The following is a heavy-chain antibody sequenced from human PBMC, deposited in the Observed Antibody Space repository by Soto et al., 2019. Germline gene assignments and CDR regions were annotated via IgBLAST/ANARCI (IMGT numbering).Heavy chain of an antibody. D-gene: IGHD6-13*01. CDR2: INHSGST. CDR1: GGSFSGYY. V-gene: IGHV4-34*01. Sequence: LSLTCAVYGGSFSGYYWSWIRQPPGKGLEWIGEINHSGSTNYNPSLKSRVTISVDTSKNQFSLKLSSVTAADTAVYYCARGKGYSSSWYYFDYWGQGTLVTVSS. J-gene: IGHJ4*02. CDR3: ARGKGYSSSWYYFDY.